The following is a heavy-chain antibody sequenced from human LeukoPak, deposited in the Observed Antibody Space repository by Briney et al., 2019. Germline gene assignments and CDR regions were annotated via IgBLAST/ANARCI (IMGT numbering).Heavy chain of an antibody. J-gene: IGHJ4*02. CDR2: ISWNSGSI. Sequence: GGSLRLSCAASGFTFDDYAMHWVRQAPGKGLEWVSGISWNSGSIGYADSVKGRFTISRDNAKNSLYLQMNSLRAEDMALYYCAKSSRYYDSSGYFDYWGQGTLVTVSS. CDR3: AKSSRYYDSSGYFDY. V-gene: IGHV3-9*03. D-gene: IGHD3-22*01. CDR1: GFTFDDYA.